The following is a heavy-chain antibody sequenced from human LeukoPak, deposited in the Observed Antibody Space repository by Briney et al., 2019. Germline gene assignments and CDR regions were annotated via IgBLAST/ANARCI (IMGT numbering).Heavy chain of an antibody. J-gene: IGHJ4*02. V-gene: IGHV4-4*09. CDR2: IYNGGNT. D-gene: IGHD1-26*01. CDR3: AAGPWELDF. CDR1: GVSINTYY. Sequence: ASETLSLTCTVSGVSINTYYASWVRQAPGKGLEFIGFIYNGGNTNYNPSLKSRATISVDTSNNQFSLRLTSVTAADTAMYYRAAGPWELDFWGQGTLVTVSS.